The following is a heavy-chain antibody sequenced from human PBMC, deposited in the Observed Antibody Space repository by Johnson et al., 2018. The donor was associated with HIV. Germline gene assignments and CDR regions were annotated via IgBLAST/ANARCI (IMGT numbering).Heavy chain of an antibody. J-gene: IGHJ3*02. Sequence: VQLLESGGGLVQPGGSLRLSCAASGFTFRSYGMSWVRQAPGKGLEWVGRIKSKTDGGTTDYAAPVKGRFTISRDDSKNTLYLQMNSLKTEDTAVYYCTPGRSGAFYIWGQGTMVTVSS. D-gene: IGHD1-26*01. V-gene: IGHV3-15*01. CDR2: IKSKTDGGTT. CDR1: GFTFRSYG. CDR3: TPGRSGAFYI.